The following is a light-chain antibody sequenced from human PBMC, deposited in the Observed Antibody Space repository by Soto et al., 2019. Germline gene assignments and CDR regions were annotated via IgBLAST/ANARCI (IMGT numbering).Light chain of an antibody. Sequence: QSVLTQPPSASGTPGQRVTIPCSGSSSNIGSHTVNWYQQLPGTTPPLLVYSSNQRPSGVPDRCSGSKSGTSASLAISGLQSEDEADYYCAAWDGSLNGVVFGGGTKVTVL. CDR2: SSN. V-gene: IGLV1-44*01. CDR1: SSNIGSHT. J-gene: IGLJ2*01. CDR3: AAWDGSLNGVV.